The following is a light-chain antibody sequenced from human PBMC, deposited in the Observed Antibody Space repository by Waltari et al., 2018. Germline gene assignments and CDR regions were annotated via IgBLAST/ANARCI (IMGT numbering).Light chain of an antibody. J-gene: IGLJ1*01. V-gene: IGLV1-40*01. Sequence: QSVLTQPPSLSGAPGQTVTISCTGTSSNIGAGYGVQGCQQFPGTAPNLLIYENTNRPLGVPARFSGSKSGNSASLAITGLQAEDEADYYCQSYDSSLRGFYVFGTGTKVTV. CDR1: SSNIGAGYG. CDR3: QSYDSSLRGFYV. CDR2: ENT.